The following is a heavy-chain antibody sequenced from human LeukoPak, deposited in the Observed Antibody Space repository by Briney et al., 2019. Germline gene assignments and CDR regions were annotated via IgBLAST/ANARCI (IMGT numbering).Heavy chain of an antibody. CDR2: ISYDGSDK. CDR1: GFTFSRYG. J-gene: IGHJ4*02. D-gene: IGHD5-18*01. V-gene: IGHV3-30*03. CDR3: ARERGYSYGAHCDY. Sequence: GGSLTLSCAASGFTFSRYGMHWVRQAPGKGLQWVAVISYDGSDKYYADSVKGRFTISRDNSKNTVYLQMNSLRAEDTAVYYCARERGYSYGAHCDYWGQGTLVTVSS.